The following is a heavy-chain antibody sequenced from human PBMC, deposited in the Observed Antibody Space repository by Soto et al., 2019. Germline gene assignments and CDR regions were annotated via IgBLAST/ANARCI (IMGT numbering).Heavy chain of an antibody. Sequence: QVQLVQSGAEVKKPGSSVKVSCKASGGTFSSYAISWVRQAPGQGLEWMGGIMPIFGTANYAQKFQGRVTSTADECTSTAYMELSSLRSEDTAVYYCARHYYDSSGYYYYYGMDVWGQGTTVTVSS. CDR2: IMPIFGTA. J-gene: IGHJ6*02. CDR3: ARHYYDSSGYYYYYGMDV. D-gene: IGHD3-22*01. V-gene: IGHV1-69*12. CDR1: GGTFSSYA.